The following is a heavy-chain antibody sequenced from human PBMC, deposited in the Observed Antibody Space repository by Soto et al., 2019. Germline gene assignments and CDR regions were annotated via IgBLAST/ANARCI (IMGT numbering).Heavy chain of an antibody. CDR2: IATYNSNR. Sequence: QLVQSGPQVKKPGASVSVSCKTSGDTFTNFGLSWVRQAPGQGLEWMGWIATYNSNRNYAQKFQGRLTLTTDTSTSTAYMELKSLTYDDTAVYYCARVVRGVVNWFDPWGQGTLVTVSS. J-gene: IGHJ5*02. CDR1: GDTFTNFG. D-gene: IGHD3-10*01. CDR3: ARVVRGVVNWFDP. V-gene: IGHV1-18*01.